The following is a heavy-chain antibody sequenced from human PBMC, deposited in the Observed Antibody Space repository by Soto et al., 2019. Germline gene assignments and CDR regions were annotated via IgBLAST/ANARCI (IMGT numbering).Heavy chain of an antibody. CDR3: ARIEGYYDSSGYYYYFDY. J-gene: IGHJ4*02. D-gene: IGHD3-22*01. V-gene: IGHV3-20*01. CDR2: INWNGGST. Sequence: GGSLRLSCAASGFTFDDYGMSWVRQAPGKGLEWVSGINWNGGSTGYADSVKGRFTISRDNAKNSLYLQMNSLRAEDTALYHCARIEGYYDSSGYYYYFDYWGQGTLVTVSS. CDR1: GFTFDDYG.